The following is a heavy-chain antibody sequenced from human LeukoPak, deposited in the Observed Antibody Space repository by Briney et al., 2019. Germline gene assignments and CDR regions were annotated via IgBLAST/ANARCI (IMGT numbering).Heavy chain of an antibody. CDR3: ASRPADTTWYGVFDY. CDR2: IFNTGNT. J-gene: IGHJ4*02. D-gene: IGHD3-10*01. CDR1: GGPINSHY. Sequence: SETLSLTCSVSGGPINSHYWSWIRQPPGKRLEWIGYIFNTGNTSYNPSLASRVTMSVDTSRAQFFLRLSPVTAADTAIYYCASRPADTTWYGVFDYWSQGTLVTVSS. V-gene: IGHV4-59*11.